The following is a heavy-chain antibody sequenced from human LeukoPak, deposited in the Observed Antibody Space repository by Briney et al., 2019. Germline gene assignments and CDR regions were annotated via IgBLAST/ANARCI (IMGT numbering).Heavy chain of an antibody. D-gene: IGHD6-6*01. CDR1: GGTFSSYA. CDR3: ARESSSSSWFDP. V-gene: IGHV1-69*13. Sequence: ASVKVSCKASGGTFSSYAISWVRQAPGQGLEWMGGIIPIFGTADYAQKFQGRVTITADESTSTAYMELSSLRSEDTAVYYCARESSSSSWFDPWGQGTLVTVPS. CDR2: IIPIFGTA. J-gene: IGHJ5*02.